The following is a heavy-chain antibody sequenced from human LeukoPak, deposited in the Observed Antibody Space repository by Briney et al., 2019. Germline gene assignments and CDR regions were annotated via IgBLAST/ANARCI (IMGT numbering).Heavy chain of an antibody. D-gene: IGHD4-17*01. CDR3: ARDLVTVTKGFDI. CDR2: ISYIGST. J-gene: IGHJ3*02. V-gene: IGHV4-59*11. Sequence: SETLSLTCAVSDDSFSSHYWTWIRQPPGKGLEWIGYISYIGSTNYNPSLKSRVTISIDTSRNQFSLRLSSVTAEDTAVYYCARDLVTVTKGFDIWGQGTMVSVSS. CDR1: DDSFSSHY.